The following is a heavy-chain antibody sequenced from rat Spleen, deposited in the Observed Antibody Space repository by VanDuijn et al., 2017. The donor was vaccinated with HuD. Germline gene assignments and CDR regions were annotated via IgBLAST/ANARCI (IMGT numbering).Heavy chain of an antibody. D-gene: IGHD5-1*01. CDR1: GFTFSDYA. V-gene: IGHV5-25*01. CDR2: ISTCGGNT. J-gene: IGHJ3*01. CDR3: ARHLTGSWTY. Sequence: EVQLVESGGGLVQPGRSLKLSCAPSGFTFSDYAMAWVRQAPKKGLAWVATISTCGGNTYYRDSVKGRFTISRDNAKSTLYLQMDSLRSEDTATYYCARHLTGSWTYWGQGTLVTVSS.